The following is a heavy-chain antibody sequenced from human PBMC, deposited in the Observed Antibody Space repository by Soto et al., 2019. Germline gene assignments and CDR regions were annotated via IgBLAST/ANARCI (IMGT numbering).Heavy chain of an antibody. CDR1: GFPFSSYD. V-gene: IGHV3-23*01. J-gene: IGHJ4*02. D-gene: IGHD7-27*01. CDR3: AEHWED. Sequence: EGQLLESGGGLVQPGRSLRLSCVGSGFPFSSYDMSWVRQAPGKGLEWVSSITTGGGSTYYADSAKGRFTISRDNSESTLYLQMNSLRVDDTAIYYCAEHWEDWGQGTLITVSS. CDR2: ITTGGGST.